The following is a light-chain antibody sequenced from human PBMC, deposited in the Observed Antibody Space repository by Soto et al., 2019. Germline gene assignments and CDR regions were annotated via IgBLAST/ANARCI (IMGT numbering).Light chain of an antibody. CDR1: QSVGRL. V-gene: IGKV1-5*03. Sequence: DIQMTQSPATLSASIGDRVTITCRASQSVGRLLAWYQQKPGKAPKVLIYKASTLAYGVPSRFSGSGAGTEFTLTISSLQPEDFGTYFCQQYETFSTFGQGTKVGIK. CDR3: QQYETFST. J-gene: IGKJ1*01. CDR2: KAS.